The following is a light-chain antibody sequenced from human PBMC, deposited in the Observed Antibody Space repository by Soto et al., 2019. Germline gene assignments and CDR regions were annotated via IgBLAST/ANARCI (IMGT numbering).Light chain of an antibody. CDR2: KAS. V-gene: IGKV1-5*03. CDR1: DILNKW. Sequence: IQMTQSPSTLSASVGDRVTIVCRASDILNKWLAWYQQKPGQAPKILISKASNLEKGVPSRFSGSGSETEFTLTISSVQPEDSATYYCQQYKTHWTFGPGTKVDI. CDR3: QQYKTHWT. J-gene: IGKJ1*01.